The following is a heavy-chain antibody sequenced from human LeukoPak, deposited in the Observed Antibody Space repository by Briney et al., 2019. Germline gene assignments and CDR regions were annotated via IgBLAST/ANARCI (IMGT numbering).Heavy chain of an antibody. J-gene: IGHJ4*02. D-gene: IGHD1/OR15-1a*01. CDR1: GFTFSSSA. CDR2: ISNNGGYT. V-gene: IGHV3-23*01. CDR3: AKGYTWNNIRLLDY. Sequence: GGSLRLSCAASGFTFSSSAMSWVRQAPGKGLEWVSAISNNGGYTYYADSVQGRFTISRDNSKSTLCLQMNSLRAEDTAVYYCAKGYTWNNIRLLDYWGQGTLVTVSS.